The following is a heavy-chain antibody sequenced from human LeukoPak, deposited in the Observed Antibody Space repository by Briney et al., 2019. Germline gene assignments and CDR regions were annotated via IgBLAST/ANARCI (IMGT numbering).Heavy chain of an antibody. D-gene: IGHD3-9*01. J-gene: IGHJ4*02. CDR3: ARALDILTGTFDY. V-gene: IGHV4-34*01. CDR2: INHSGST. CDR1: GGSFSGYY. Sequence: SETLSLTCAVYGGSFSGYYWSWIRQPPGKGLEWIGEINHSGSTNYNPSLKRRVTISVDTSKNQFSLKLSSVTAADTAVYYCARALDILTGTFDYWGQGTLVTVSS.